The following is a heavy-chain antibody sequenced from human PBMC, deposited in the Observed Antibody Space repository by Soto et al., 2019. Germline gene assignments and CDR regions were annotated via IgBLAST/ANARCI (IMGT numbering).Heavy chain of an antibody. CDR1: GGSISSSSYY. V-gene: IGHV4-39*01. CDR3: ARHGGLRWLRPNWFDP. D-gene: IGHD4-17*01. Sequence: QLQLQESGPGLVKPSETLSLTCTVSGGSISSSSYYWGWIRQPPGKGLEWIGSIYYSGSTYYNPSLKSRVTISVDTSKNQFSLKLSSVTAADTAVYYCARHGGLRWLRPNWFDPWGQGTLVTVSS. J-gene: IGHJ5*02. CDR2: IYYSGST.